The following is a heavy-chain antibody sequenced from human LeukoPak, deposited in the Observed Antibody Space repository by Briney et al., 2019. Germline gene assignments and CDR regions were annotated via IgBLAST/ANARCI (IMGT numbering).Heavy chain of an antibody. Sequence: SETLSLTCTVSGGSISSSSYYWGWIRQPPGKGLEWIGSNSRSTYYNPSLKSRVTISVDTSKNQFSLKLSSVTAAGTAVYYCARVPTVTFFDYWGQGTLVTVSS. J-gene: IGHJ4*02. CDR2: NSRST. V-gene: IGHV4-39*01. CDR3: ARVPTVTFFDY. CDR1: GGSISSSSYY. D-gene: IGHD4-17*01.